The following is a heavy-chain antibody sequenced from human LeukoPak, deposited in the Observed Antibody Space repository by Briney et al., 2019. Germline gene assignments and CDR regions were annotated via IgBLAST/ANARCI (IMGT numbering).Heavy chain of an antibody. CDR2: INQGGST. CDR1: GGSFSGYY. D-gene: IGHD2-2*01. V-gene: IGHV4-34*01. Sequence: SETLSLTCAVYGGSFSGYYWSWIRQPPGKGLEWIGEINQGGSTNYNPSLKSRVTISVDTSKNQFSLKLSSVTAADTAVYYCASGYCSSTSCRRPLYYYYYMDVWGKGTTVTVSS. CDR3: ASGYCSSTSCRRPLYYYYYMDV. J-gene: IGHJ6*03.